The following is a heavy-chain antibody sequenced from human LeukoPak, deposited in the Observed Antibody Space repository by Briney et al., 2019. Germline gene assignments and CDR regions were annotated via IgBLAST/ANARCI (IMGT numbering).Heavy chain of an antibody. D-gene: IGHD1-1*01. CDR3: ARDSGDQYYFDY. Sequence: PPQTLSLTCTVSGGSISSGSYYWSWIRQPAGKGLEWIGRIYTSGSTNYNPSLKSRVTISVDTSKNQFSLKLSSVTAADTAVYYCARDSGDQYYFDYWGQGTLVTVSS. V-gene: IGHV4-61*02. CDR2: IYTSGST. J-gene: IGHJ4*02. CDR1: GGSISSGSYY.